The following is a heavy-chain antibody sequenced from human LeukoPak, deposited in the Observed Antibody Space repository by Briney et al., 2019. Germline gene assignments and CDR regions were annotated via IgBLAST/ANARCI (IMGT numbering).Heavy chain of an antibody. Sequence: GRSLRLSCAASGFTFSRYGMHWVRQAPGKGLEWVAVIWYDGSNIYYADSVKGRITISRDNSKNTLYLQMNSLSAEDTAVYYCARDSDCGGDCHRNAFDIWGQGTMVTVSS. V-gene: IGHV3-33*01. J-gene: IGHJ3*02. D-gene: IGHD2-21*02. CDR3: ARDSDCGGDCHRNAFDI. CDR1: GFTFSRYG. CDR2: IWYDGSNI.